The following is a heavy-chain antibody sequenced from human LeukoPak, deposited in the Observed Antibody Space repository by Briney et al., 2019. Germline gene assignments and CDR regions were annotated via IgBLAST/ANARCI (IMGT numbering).Heavy chain of an antibody. CDR1: GGSFSGYY. Sequence: SETLSLTCAVYGGSFSGYYWSWIRQPPGKGLEWIGEINHSGSTNYNPSLKSRVTISVDTSKNQFSLKLSSVTAADTAVYYCASRLRSSWYQYYYYGMDVWGQGTTVTVSS. V-gene: IGHV4-34*01. D-gene: IGHD6-13*01. J-gene: IGHJ6*02. CDR2: INHSGST. CDR3: ASRLRSSWYQYYYYGMDV.